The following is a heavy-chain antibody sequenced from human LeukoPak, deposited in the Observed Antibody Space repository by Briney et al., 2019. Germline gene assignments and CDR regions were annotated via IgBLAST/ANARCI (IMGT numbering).Heavy chain of an antibody. CDR1: GFTFSNAW. Sequence: PGGSLRLSCAASGFTFSNAWMNWVRQAPGKGLEWVANIKQDGSEKYYVDSVKGRFTISRDNAKKSLYLQMNSLRAEDTAVYYCARETEMANLDYWGQGTLVTVSS. CDR2: IKQDGSEK. V-gene: IGHV3-7*04. CDR3: ARETEMANLDY. D-gene: IGHD5-24*01. J-gene: IGHJ4*02.